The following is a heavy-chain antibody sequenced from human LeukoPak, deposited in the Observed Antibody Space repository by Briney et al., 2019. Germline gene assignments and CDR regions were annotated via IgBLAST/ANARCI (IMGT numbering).Heavy chain of an antibody. CDR1: GFTFSTYW. Sequence: GGSLRLSCAASGFTFSTYWMSGVRQAPGKGLEGVANIKQDGSEKYYVDSVKGRFTISRDNAKNSLYLQMNSLRAEDTAMYYCARDSAGNDYWGQGTLVTVSS. V-gene: IGHV3-7*01. J-gene: IGHJ4*02. CDR2: IKQDGSEK. D-gene: IGHD6-13*01. CDR3: ARDSAGNDY.